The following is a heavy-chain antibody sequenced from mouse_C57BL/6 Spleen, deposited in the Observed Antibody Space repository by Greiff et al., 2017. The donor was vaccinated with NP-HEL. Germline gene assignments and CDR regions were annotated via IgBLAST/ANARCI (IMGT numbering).Heavy chain of an antibody. J-gene: IGHJ4*01. CDR1: GYTFTSYW. CDR2: IHPSDSDT. D-gene: IGHD1-1*01. V-gene: IGHV1-74*01. CDR3: AIEGGYYGSNYAMDY. Sequence: VQLQQPGAELVKPGASVKVSCKASGYTFTSYWMHWVKQRPGQGLEWIGRIHPSDSDTNYNQKFKGKATLTVDQSSSTAYMQLSSLTSEDSAVYYCAIEGGYYGSNYAMDYWGQGTSVTVSS.